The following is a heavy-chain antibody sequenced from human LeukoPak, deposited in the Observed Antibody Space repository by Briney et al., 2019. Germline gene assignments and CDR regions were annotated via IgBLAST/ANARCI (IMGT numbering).Heavy chain of an antibody. CDR1: GFTFSSYW. CDR2: INSDGHST. V-gene: IGHV3-74*01. J-gene: IGHJ5*02. CDR3: ASSTKEPVAHWFDP. Sequence: GGSLRLSCAASGFTFSSYWMRWVRDAPGKGVVWVSRINSDGHSTNYANTVNGRFTISRDNAKNTRYLQMNSLRAEDTAVYYCASSTKEPVAHWFDPWGQGALVTVSS. D-gene: IGHD2-2*01.